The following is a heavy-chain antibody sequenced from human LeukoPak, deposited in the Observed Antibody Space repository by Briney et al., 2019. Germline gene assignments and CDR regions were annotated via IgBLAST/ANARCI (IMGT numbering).Heavy chain of an antibody. V-gene: IGHV4-59*01. CDR3: ARTNLGCFDY. CDR2: IYYSGST. J-gene: IGHJ4*02. Sequence: SETLSLTCTVSGGSISSYYWSWIRQPPGKGLEWIGYIYYSGSTNYNPSLKSRVTISVDTSKNQFSLKLSSVTAADTAVYYCARTNLGCFDYWGQGTLVTVSS. D-gene: IGHD2-8*01. CDR1: GGSISSYY.